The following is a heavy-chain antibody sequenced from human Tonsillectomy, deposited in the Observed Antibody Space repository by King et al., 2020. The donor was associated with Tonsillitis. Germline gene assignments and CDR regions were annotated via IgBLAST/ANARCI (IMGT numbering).Heavy chain of an antibody. CDR2: ISSSSSYI. V-gene: IGHV3-21*01. D-gene: IGHD4-17*01. Sequence: VQLVESGGGLVKPGGSLRLSCAASGFTFSGYTMNWVRQAPGKGLEWVSSISSSSSYIFYADSLKGRFTISRDNAKNSLYLQMNSLRAEDTAVYYCARVVDDYGDYVPDYWGQGTLVTVSS. J-gene: IGHJ4*02. CDR3: ARVVDDYGDYVPDY. CDR1: GFTFSGYT.